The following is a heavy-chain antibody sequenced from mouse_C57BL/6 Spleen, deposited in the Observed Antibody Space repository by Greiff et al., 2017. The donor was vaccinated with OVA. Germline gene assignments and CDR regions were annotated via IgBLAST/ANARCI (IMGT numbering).Heavy chain of an antibody. J-gene: IGHJ3*01. D-gene: IGHD2-4*01. Sequence: LVAPSQSLSITCTVSGFSLTSYGVHWVRQPPGKGLEWLVVIWSDGSTTYNSALKSRLNISKDNSKSQVFLKMNSLQTDDTAMYYCARHDDYDEAWFAYWGQGTLVTVSA. CDR2: IWSDGST. CDR1: GFSLTSYG. V-gene: IGHV2-6-2*01. CDR3: ARHDDYDEAWFAY.